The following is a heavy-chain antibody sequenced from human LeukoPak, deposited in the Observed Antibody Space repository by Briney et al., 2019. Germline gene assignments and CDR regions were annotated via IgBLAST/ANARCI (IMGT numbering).Heavy chain of an antibody. CDR1: GGSISSYY. D-gene: IGHD6-13*01. V-gene: IGHV4-59*08. J-gene: IGHJ3*02. Sequence: SETLSLTCSVSGGSISSYYWTWIRQPPGEGLEWIGYIYHTGSNNYSPSLKSRVTMYVDTSKNQLSLKLSSVTAADTAMYYCARARYTNSWYAVDIWGQGTMVTVSS. CDR3: ARARYTNSWYAVDI. CDR2: IYHTGSN.